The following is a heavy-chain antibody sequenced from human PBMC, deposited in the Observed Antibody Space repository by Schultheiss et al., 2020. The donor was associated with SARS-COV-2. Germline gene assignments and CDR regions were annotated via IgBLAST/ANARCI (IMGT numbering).Heavy chain of an antibody. CDR3: ASSRGYSYGLGFDY. CDR2: ISGSGGST. J-gene: IGHJ4*02. CDR1: GFTFSNYA. Sequence: GGSLRLSCAASGFTFSNYALSWVRQAPGKGLEWVSAISGSGGSTYYADSVQGRFTISRDNSKNTLYLQMNSLRAEDTAVYYCASSRGYSYGLGFDYWGQGTLVTVSS. V-gene: IGHV3-23*01. D-gene: IGHD5-18*01.